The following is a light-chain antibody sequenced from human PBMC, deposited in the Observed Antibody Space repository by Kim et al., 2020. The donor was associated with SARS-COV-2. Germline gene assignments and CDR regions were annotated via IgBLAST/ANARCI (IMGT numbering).Light chain of an antibody. J-gene: IGLJ3*02. Sequence: QSVLTQPPSASGTPGQRVTISCSGSRSNIGRNSVTWYLLLPGTAPELLIYSDDERPSGVPDRFSGSKSGTSASLAISGLQSEDEAHYYCATWDDSLTGPVFGGGTQLTVL. CDR1: RSNIGRNS. CDR2: SDD. V-gene: IGLV1-44*01. CDR3: ATWDDSLTGPV.